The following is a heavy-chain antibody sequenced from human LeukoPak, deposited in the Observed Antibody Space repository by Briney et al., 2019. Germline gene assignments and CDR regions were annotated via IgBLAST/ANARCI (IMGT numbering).Heavy chain of an antibody. CDR1: GFTFTTYE. J-gene: IGHJ4*02. CDR2: ITASGSFT. D-gene: IGHD1-26*01. V-gene: IGHV3-48*03. Sequence: PGGSLRLSCAASGFTFTTYELHWVRQAPGKGLEWLSYITASGSFTHYAESVKGRFTMSRDISNNSLYLLMNSLTAEDTAFYYCARGLEGGTYGNLSHLDYWGRGTLVTVSS. CDR3: ARGLEGGTYGNLSHLDY.